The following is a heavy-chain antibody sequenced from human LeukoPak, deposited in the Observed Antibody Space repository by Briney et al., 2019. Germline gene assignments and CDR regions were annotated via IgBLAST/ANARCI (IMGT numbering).Heavy chain of an antibody. V-gene: IGHV3-23*01. J-gene: IGHJ6*02. D-gene: IGHD5-24*01. CDR3: AKAGGNGDGDIYYYYGMDV. CDR2: ISGSGDIT. CDR1: GFTFSSFA. Sequence: LGGSLRLSCAVSGFTFSSFAMNWVRQAPGKGLEWVSAISGSGDITYYADSVKGRFTISRDNSKNTLYLQMNSLRAEDTAVYYCAKAGGNGDGDIYYYYGMDVWGQGTTVTVSS.